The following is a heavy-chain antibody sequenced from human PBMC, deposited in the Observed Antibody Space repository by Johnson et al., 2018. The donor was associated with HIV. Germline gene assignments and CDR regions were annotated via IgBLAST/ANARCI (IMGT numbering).Heavy chain of an antibody. CDR1: GFTFSSYG. CDR3: ARGGWDLRDPFDI. J-gene: IGHJ3*02. D-gene: IGHD1-26*01. Sequence: QVQLVESGGGVVQPGRSLRLSCAASGFTFSSYGMHWVRQAPGKGLEWVAVISYNGSNKYYADSVKGRFTISRDNSKNTLYLQMNSLRAEDTAVYYCARGGWDLRDPFDIWGQGTMVTVSS. CDR2: ISYNGSNK. V-gene: IGHV3-30*03.